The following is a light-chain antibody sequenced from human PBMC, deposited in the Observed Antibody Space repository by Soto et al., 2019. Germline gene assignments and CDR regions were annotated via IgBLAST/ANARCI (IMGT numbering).Light chain of an antibody. CDR3: MQALQNPVT. V-gene: IGKV2-28*01. Sequence: ESVMTQSPLSLPFMPGDTASISCRSSQSLLHSNGYNYLEWYLQKPGQYTQLLIYLAYNRASGVPDRFSGSGSGTDFTLKIRRVEAEDVGIYYCMQALQNPVTFGHGTRVELK. J-gene: IGKJ5*01. CDR1: QSLLHSNGYNY. CDR2: LAY.